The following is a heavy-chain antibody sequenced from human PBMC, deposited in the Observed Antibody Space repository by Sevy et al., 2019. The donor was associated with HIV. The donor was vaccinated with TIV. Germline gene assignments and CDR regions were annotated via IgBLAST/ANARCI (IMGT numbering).Heavy chain of an antibody. J-gene: IGHJ4*02. V-gene: IGHV3-30*04. CDR2: ISYNGRNQ. D-gene: IGHD2-15*01. Sequence: GGSLRLSCAASGFSLSDHAVSWVRQTPGKGLEWLAVISYNGRNQYYADSVKGRFTISKDDWKNTLYLQLNSLGAEDTAVYYCAGFVGYCSGGRCSIIDFWGQGTLVTVSS. CDR1: GFSLSDHA. CDR3: AGFVGYCSGGRCSIIDF.